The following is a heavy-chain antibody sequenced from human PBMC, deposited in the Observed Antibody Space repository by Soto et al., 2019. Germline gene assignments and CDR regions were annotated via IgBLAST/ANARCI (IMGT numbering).Heavy chain of an antibody. CDR1: GFSFSSYW. V-gene: IGHV5-51*01. CDR3: ARRGAYNYDSSGYSAGY. CDR2: IFPGDSDT. J-gene: IGHJ4*02. D-gene: IGHD3-22*01. Sequence: GESLKISCKGSGFSFSSYWIGWVRQMPGKGLEWMGLIFPGDSDTRYSPSFQGQVTISVDKSIDTAYLQWTSLKASDSAMYYCARRGAYNYDSSGYSAGYWGQGTLVTVSS.